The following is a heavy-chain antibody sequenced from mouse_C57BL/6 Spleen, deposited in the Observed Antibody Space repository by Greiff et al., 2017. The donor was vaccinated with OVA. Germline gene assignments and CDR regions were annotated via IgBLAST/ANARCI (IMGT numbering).Heavy chain of an antibody. J-gene: IGHJ4*01. CDR3: ATYYGSSYGRAMDY. V-gene: IGHV3-6*01. D-gene: IGHD1-1*01. CDR1: GYSITSGYY. Sequence: EVQLQESGPGLVKPSQSLSLTCSVTGYSITSGYYWNWIRQFPGNKLEWMGYISYDGSNNYNPSLKNRISITRDTSKNQFFLKLNSVTTEDTATYYCATYYGSSYGRAMDYWGQGTSVTVSS. CDR2: ISYDGSN.